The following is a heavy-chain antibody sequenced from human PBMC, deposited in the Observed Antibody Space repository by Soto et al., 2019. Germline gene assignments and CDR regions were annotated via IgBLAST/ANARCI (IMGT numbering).Heavy chain of an antibody. V-gene: IGHV4-39*01. J-gene: IGHJ6*02. D-gene: IGHD1-26*01. CDR1: GGSISSSSYY. CDR3: ARRPTREGYYYGMDV. Sequence: TLSLTCTVSGGSISSSSYYWGWIRQPPGKGLEWIGSIYYSGSTYYNPSLKSRVTISVDTSKNQFSLKLSSVTAADTAVYYCARRPTREGYYYGMDVWGQGTPVTVSS. CDR2: IYYSGST.